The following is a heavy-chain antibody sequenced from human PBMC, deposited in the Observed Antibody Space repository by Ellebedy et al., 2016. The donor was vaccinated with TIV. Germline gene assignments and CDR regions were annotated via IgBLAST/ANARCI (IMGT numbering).Heavy chain of an antibody. CDR2: IYPDDSDT. CDR1: GYSFTSYW. CDR3: ARRYSSYVDY. Sequence: GESLKISXKGSGYSFTSYWIGWVRQMPGKGLEWMGIIYPDDSDTRYSPSLQGQVTMSVDKSISTAYLQWSSLEASDSAMYYCARRYSSYVDYWGPGTLVTVSS. D-gene: IGHD6-6*01. J-gene: IGHJ4*02. V-gene: IGHV5-51*01.